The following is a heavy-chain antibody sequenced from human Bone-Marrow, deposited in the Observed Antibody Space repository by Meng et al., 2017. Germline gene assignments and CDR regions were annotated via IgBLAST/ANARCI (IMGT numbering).Heavy chain of an antibody. Sequence: ASVTVSCKASGYTFISYGISWVRQAPGQGLEGMGWIRGDGDDRNYAQKVQGRVTMTTDTSTSTASMELRSLTYDDTAVYYCARDRGYYPDTFDFWGQGTMVTVSS. CDR1: GYTFISYG. D-gene: IGHD3-22*01. J-gene: IGHJ3*01. CDR3: ARDRGYYPDTFDF. V-gene: IGHV1-18*01. CDR2: IRGDGDDR.